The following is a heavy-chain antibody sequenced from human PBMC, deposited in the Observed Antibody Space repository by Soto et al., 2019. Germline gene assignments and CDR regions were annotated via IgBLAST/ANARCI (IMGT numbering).Heavy chain of an antibody. CDR2: IYPGDSDT. D-gene: IGHD5-18*01. Sequence: GESLKISCKGSGYSFTNYWIGWVRQMPGKGLEWMGIIYPGDSDTRYSPSFQGQVIISVDQSISTAYLQWSSLQASDTAMYYCARQDYNYAFFDFWGQGTLVTVSS. CDR1: GYSFTNYW. V-gene: IGHV5-51*01. CDR3: ARQDYNYAFFDF. J-gene: IGHJ4*02.